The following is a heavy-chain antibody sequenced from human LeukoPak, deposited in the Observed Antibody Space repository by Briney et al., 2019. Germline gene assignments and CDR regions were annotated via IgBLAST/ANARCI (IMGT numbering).Heavy chain of an antibody. CDR1: GGSISSYY. CDR3: ARDREYFQH. J-gene: IGHJ1*01. Sequence: SETLSLTCTVSGGSISSYYWSWIRQPPGKGLEWIGYIYYSGSTNYNPSLKSRVTISVDTSKNQFSLKLSSVTAADTAVYYCARDREYFQHWGQGTLVTVSS. V-gene: IGHV4-59*01. CDR2: IYYSGST. D-gene: IGHD1-26*01.